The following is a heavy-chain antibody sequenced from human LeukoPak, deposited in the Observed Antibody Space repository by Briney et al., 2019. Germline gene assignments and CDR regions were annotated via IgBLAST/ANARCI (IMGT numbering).Heavy chain of an antibody. J-gene: IGHJ4*02. CDR3: AGSRDGFDY. V-gene: IGHV4-30-2*01. CDR1: GGSISSGGYS. D-gene: IGHD5-24*01. CDR2: IYHSGST. Sequence: SETLSLTCAVSGGSISSGGYSWSWIRQPPGKGLEWIGYIYHSGSTYYNPSLKSRVTISVDRSKNQFSLKLSSVTAADTAVYYCAGSRDGFDYWGQGTLFTVSS.